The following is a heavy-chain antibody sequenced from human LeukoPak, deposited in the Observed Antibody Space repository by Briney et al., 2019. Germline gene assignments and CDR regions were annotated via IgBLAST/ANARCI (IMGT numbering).Heavy chain of an antibody. D-gene: IGHD6-13*01. Sequence: SETLSLTCAVYGGSFSGYYWSWIRQPPGKGLEWIGEINHSGSTNYNPSLKSRVTISVDTSKNQFSLKLSSVTAADTAVYYCARDLPKKTAALTQDWGQGTLVTVSS. CDR3: ARDLPKKTAALTQD. J-gene: IGHJ4*02. V-gene: IGHV4-34*01. CDR2: INHSGST. CDR1: GGSFSGYY.